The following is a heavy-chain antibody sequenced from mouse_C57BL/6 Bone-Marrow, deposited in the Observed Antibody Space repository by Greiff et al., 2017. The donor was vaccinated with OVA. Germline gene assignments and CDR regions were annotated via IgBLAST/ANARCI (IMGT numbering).Heavy chain of an antibody. CDR1: GFTFSSYG. J-gene: IGHJ3*01. CDR2: ISSGGSYT. V-gene: IGHV5-6*01. D-gene: IGHD3-3*01. CDR3: ARQGPFAY. Sequence: EVNVVESGGDLVKPGGSLKLSCAASGFTFSSYGMSWVRQTPDKRLEWVATISSGGSYTYYPDSVKGRFTISRDNAKNTLYLQMSSLKSEDTAMYYCARQGPFAYWGQGTLVTVSA.